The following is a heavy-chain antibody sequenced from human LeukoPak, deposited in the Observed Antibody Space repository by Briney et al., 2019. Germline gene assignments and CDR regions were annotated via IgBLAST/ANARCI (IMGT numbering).Heavy chain of an antibody. CDR1: GDSITGYY. J-gene: IGHJ3*02. V-gene: IGHV4-39*07. Sequence: SETLSLTCTVSGDSITGYYWGWIRQPPGKGLEWIGNIYYTGNTYYNASLKSRVTISVDTSKNQFSLKVISMTAADTAVYYCAKVRKGVGAFDIWGQGIMVTVSS. CDR3: AKVRKGVGAFDI. CDR2: IYYTGNT. D-gene: IGHD3-16*01.